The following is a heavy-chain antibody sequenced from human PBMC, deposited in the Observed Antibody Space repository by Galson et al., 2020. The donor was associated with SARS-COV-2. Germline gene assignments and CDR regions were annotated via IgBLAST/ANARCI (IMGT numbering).Heavy chain of an antibody. CDR2: INPNSGGT. CDR1: GYTFTGYY. V-gene: IGHV1-2*02. J-gene: IGHJ2*01. CDR3: ARDQERGGLAGYSYGRAYWYFDL. Sequence: ASVKVSCKASGYTFTGYYMHWVRQAPGQGLEWMGWINPNSGGTNYAQKFQGRVTMTRDTSISTAYMELSRLRSDDTAVYYCARDQERGGLAGYSYGRAYWYFDLWGRGTLVTVSS. D-gene: IGHD5-18*01.